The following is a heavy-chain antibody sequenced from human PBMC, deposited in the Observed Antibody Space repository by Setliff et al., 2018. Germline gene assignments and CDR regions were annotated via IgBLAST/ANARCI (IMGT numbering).Heavy chain of an antibody. CDR1: GFTVSTYS. D-gene: IGHD6-25*01. Sequence: LRLSCAASGFTVSTYSMHWVRQAPGKGLEWVSSISDSSIYIYYVDSVKGRFTISRDNAQNSLYLQMDSLRAEDTAVYYCARSPANGGHDAFDVWGQGTMVTVSS. CDR2: ISDSSIYI. V-gene: IGHV3-21*01. J-gene: IGHJ3*01. CDR3: ARSPANGGHDAFDV.